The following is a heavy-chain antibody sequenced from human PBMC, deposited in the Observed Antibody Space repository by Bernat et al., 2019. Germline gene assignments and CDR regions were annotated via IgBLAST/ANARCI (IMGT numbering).Heavy chain of an antibody. J-gene: IGHJ6*03. CDR2: ISYDGGHK. Sequence: VQLVESGGGVVQPGRSLRLSCAASGFTFSSYGMHWVRQAPGKGLEWVAVISYDGGHKYYADSVKGRFTISRDNSKNTVYLQMNSLRAEDTAVYYCAKDGSSWTYYYYMDVWGKGTTVTVSS. D-gene: IGHD6-13*01. V-gene: IGHV3-30*18. CDR3: AKDGSSWTYYYYMDV. CDR1: GFTFSSYG.